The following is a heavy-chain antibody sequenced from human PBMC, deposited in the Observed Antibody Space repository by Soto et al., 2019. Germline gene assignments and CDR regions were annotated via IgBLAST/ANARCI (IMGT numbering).Heavy chain of an antibody. CDR2: IYYSGST. CDR3: ARDRIAAAGGGGDFDY. Sequence: PSETLSLTCTVSGGSVSSGSYYWSWIRQPPGKGLEWIGYIYYSGSTNYNPSLKSRVTISVDTSKNQFSLKLSSVTAADTAVYYCARDRIAAAGGGGDFDYWGQGTLVTVSS. J-gene: IGHJ4*02. V-gene: IGHV4-61*01. CDR1: GGSVSSGSYY. D-gene: IGHD6-13*01.